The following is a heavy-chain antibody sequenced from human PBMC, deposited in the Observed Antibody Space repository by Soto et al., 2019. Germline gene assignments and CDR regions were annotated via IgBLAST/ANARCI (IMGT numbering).Heavy chain of an antibody. Sequence: SSVKVSCKSLGGTFRSYAISWVRQAPGQGLEWMGGIIPIFGTANDAQKFQGRVTITADESTSTAYMELSSLRSEDTAVYYCARVVRCSSTSCNRHYYFDYWGQGTLVTVSS. J-gene: IGHJ4*02. CDR3: ARVVRCSSTSCNRHYYFDY. D-gene: IGHD2-2*01. CDR1: GGTFRSYA. V-gene: IGHV1-69*13. CDR2: IIPIFGTA.